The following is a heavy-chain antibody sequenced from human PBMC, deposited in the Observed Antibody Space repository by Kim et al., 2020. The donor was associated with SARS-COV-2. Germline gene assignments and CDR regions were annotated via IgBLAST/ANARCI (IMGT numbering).Heavy chain of an antibody. CDR3: AKSFYGGDIDY. J-gene: IGHJ4*02. D-gene: IGHD2-21*02. V-gene: IGHV3-30*18. CDR2: ISYDGSNK. Sequence: GGSLRLSCAASGFTFSSYGMHWVRQAPGKGLEWVAVISYDGSNKYYADSVKGRFTISRDNSKNTLYLQMNSLRAEDTAVYYCAKSFYGGDIDYWGQGTLVTVSS. CDR1: GFTFSSYG.